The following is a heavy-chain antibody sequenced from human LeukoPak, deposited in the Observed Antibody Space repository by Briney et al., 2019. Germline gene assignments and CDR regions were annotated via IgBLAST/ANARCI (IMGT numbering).Heavy chain of an antibody. J-gene: IGHJ4*02. CDR3: ARILVVATDYFVY. CDR2: IYYSGST. V-gene: IGHV4-59*01. Sequence: PSETLSLTCTVSGDAISSGFWSWIRQPPGKGLEWIGYIYYSGSTSYNPSLKSRVTISVDTSKNHFSLKLSSVTAADTAVYYCARILVVATDYFVYWGQGALVTVSS. D-gene: IGHD1-26*01. CDR1: GDAISSGF.